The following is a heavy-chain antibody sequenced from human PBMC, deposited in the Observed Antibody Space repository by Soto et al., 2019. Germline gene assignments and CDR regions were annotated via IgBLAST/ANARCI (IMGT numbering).Heavy chain of an antibody. V-gene: IGHV4-59*01. CDR3: ARGRFDYIWGSPAPYLDY. CDR2: IYNSAST. D-gene: IGHD3-16*01. Sequence: PSGRLSLTCTVSGESISTYYWTGIRKPPGKGLEWIGYIYNSASTKYNPSLKSRVTISVDTSKNQFSLKLSSVTAADTAVYYCARGRFDYIWGSPAPYLDYWGQGALVTVSS. J-gene: IGHJ4*02. CDR1: GESISTYY.